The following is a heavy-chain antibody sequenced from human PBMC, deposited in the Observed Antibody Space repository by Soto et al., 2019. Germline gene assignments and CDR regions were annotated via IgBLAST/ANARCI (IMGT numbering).Heavy chain of an antibody. CDR3: ARGVLGVYYSMDV. D-gene: IGHD2-8*01. J-gene: IGHJ6*02. CDR2: IHYSGST. CDR1: GGPLTTYF. V-gene: IGHV4-59*08. Sequence: ASETLSLTCNVSGGPLTTYFWSWIRQPPGKGLEWIGSIHYSGSTNYKPSLKSRVTISVDTSKTQFSLKLSSVTATDTAVYYCARGVLGVYYSMDVWGQGTTVTVSS.